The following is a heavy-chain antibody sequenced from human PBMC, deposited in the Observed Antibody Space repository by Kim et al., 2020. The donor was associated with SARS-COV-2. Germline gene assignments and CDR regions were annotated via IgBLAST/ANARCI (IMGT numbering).Heavy chain of an antibody. V-gene: IGHV1-69*02. J-gene: IGHJ4*02. CDR3: ATIPGGYSYGWPIDY. D-gene: IGHD5-18*01. Sequence: QKFQGRVTITADKSTSTAYMELSSLRSEDTAVYYCATIPGGYSYGWPIDYWGQGTLVTVSS.